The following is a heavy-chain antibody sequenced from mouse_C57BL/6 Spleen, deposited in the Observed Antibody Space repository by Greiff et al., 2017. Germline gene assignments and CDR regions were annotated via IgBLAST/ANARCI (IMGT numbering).Heavy chain of an antibody. CDR3: ANSLNWVGAMDY. Sequence: VKLQESGPGLVAPSQSLSITCTVSGFSLTSYGVSWVRQPPGKGLEWLGVIWGDGSTNSHSAIISRLSISKDNSRSQFFLKLNSLQTDDTATYYCANSLNWVGAMDYWGQGTSVTVSS. D-gene: IGHD4-1*01. V-gene: IGHV2-3*01. CDR2: IWGDGST. CDR1: GFSLTSYG. J-gene: IGHJ4*01.